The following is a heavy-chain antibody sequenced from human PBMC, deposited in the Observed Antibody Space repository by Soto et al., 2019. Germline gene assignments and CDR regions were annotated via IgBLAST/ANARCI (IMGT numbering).Heavy chain of an antibody. V-gene: IGHV3-23*01. Sequence: EVQLLESGGGLVQPGGSLRLSCAASGFTFSSYAMSWVRQAPGKGLEWVSAISGSGGSTYYADSVKGRFTISRDNSKNTLYVQMNSLRAEDTAVYYCATLTPDCSGGSCYRGDYWGQGTLVTVSS. CDR1: GFTFSSYA. CDR3: ATLTPDCSGGSCYRGDY. CDR2: ISGSGGST. D-gene: IGHD2-15*01. J-gene: IGHJ4*02.